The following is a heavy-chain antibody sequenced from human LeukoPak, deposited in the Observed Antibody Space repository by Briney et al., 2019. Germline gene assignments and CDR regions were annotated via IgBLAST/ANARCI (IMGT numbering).Heavy chain of an antibody. J-gene: IGHJ4*02. CDR3: ARDGPRKYYYDSSGYFDY. V-gene: IGHV4-4*07. D-gene: IGHD3-22*01. CDR1: GGSIRSYY. CDR2: IYTSGST. Sequence: SETLSLTCTVSGGSIRSYYWSWIRQSAGKGLEWIGRIYTSGSTNYNPSLKSRVTMSVDTSKNQFSLKLSSVTAADTAVYYCARDGPRKYYYDSSGYFDYWGQGTLVTVSS.